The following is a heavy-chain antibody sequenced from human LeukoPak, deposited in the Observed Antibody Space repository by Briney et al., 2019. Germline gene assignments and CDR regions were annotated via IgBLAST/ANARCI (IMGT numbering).Heavy chain of an antibody. CDR3: ARRFSGSWNY. D-gene: IGHD1-26*01. V-gene: IGHV4-39*01. Sequence: SETLSLTCTVSGGSISSSRYYWGWIRQPPGKGLEWIGSIYYSGSTYYNPSLKSRVTISVDTSKNQFSLKLSSVTAADTAVYYCARRFSGSWNYWGQGTLVTVSS. CDR1: GGSISSSRYY. CDR2: IYYSGST. J-gene: IGHJ4*02.